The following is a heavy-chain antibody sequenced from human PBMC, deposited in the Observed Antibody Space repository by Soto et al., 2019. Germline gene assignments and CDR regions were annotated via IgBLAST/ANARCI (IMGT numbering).Heavy chain of an antibody. CDR1: GYTFTSYY. V-gene: IGHV1-46*03. CDR2: INPSGGST. CDR3: ARGEISYYYGSGRFWFDP. Sequence: QVQLVQSGAEVKKPGASVKVSCKASGYTFTSYYMHWVRQAPGQGLEWMGIINPSGGSTSYAQKFQGRVTMTRDTSTSTVYMELSSLRSEDTAVYYCARGEISYYYGSGRFWFDPWGQGTLVTVSS. J-gene: IGHJ5*02. D-gene: IGHD3-10*01.